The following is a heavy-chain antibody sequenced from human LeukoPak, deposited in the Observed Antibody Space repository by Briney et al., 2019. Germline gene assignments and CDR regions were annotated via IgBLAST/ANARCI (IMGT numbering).Heavy chain of an antibody. CDR1: GFTSCFTFSYYG. V-gene: IGHV3-33*01. CDR3: ARDADTSGHYSHFDY. D-gene: IGHD3-22*01. Sequence: GGSLRLSCAASGFTSCFTFSYYGMYWVRQAAGKGLEWVAGIQYDGSKQHYADSMKGRFTISRDNSKNTLYLQMNSLRGEDTALYYCARDADTSGHYSHFDYWGQGTLVTVSS. CDR2: IQYDGSKQ. J-gene: IGHJ4*02.